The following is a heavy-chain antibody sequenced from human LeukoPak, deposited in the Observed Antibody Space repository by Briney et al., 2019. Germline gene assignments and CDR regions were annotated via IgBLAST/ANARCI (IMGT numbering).Heavy chain of an antibody. CDR3: ARDGGLAYCGGDCSIEIYYYMDV. Sequence: PSETLSLTCTVSGGSISSYYWSWIRQPAGKGLEWIGRIYTSGSTNYNPSLKSRVTMSVDTSKNQFSLKLSSVTAADTAVYYCARDGGLAYCGGDCSIEIYYYMDVWGKGTTVTVSS. D-gene: IGHD2-21*02. CDR1: GGSISSYY. V-gene: IGHV4-4*07. CDR2: IYTSGST. J-gene: IGHJ6*03.